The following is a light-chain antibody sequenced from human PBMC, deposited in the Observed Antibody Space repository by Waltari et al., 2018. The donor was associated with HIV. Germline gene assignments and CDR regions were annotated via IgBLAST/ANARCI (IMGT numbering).Light chain of an antibody. CDR1: SADIATHT. J-gene: IGLJ3*02. V-gene: IGLV1-44*01. Sequence: QSVLPQPPSASGTPGQRVTISCSGSSADIATHTLNWYQQLPGTAPKLRIYTNNQRPSGVPALFSCSRSGTSASVAISGLQAEDDADYYCETWDDSLNGWVFGGGTRLTVL. CDR2: TNN. CDR3: ETWDDSLNGWV.